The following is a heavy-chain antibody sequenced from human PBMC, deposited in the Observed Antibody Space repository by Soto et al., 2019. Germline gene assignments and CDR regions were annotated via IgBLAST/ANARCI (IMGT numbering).Heavy chain of an antibody. CDR1: GGSINSFY. J-gene: IGHJ4*02. CDR3: ARESGYYDSSGYSYVVDY. V-gene: IGHV4-59*01. D-gene: IGHD3-22*01. CDR2: IYCSGST. Sequence: PSETLSLTCTVSGGSINSFYWSWIRQPPGKGLEWIGYIYCSGSTNYNPSLKRRVTISVDTSKNQFSLKLSSVTAADTAVYYCARESGYYDSSGYSYVVDYWGQGALVSVSS.